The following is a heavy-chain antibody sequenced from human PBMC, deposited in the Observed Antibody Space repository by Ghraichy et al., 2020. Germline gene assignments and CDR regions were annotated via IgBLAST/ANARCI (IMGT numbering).Heavy chain of an antibody. J-gene: IGHJ4*02. CDR1: GFTFGDYA. V-gene: IGHV3-49*03. D-gene: IGHD3-3*01. CDR3: TRDGPYYDFWSVTDYFDY. Sequence: GGSLRLSCTASGFTFGDYAMSWFRQAPGKGLEWVGFIRSKAYGGTTEYAASVKGRFTISRDDSKSIAYLQMNSLKTEDTAVYYCTRDGPYYDFWSVTDYFDYWGQGTLVTVSS. CDR2: IRSKAYGGTT.